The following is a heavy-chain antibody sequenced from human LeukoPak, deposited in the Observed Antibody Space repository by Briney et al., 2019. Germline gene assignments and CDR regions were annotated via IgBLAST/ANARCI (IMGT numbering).Heavy chain of an antibody. CDR1: GFTFSSYS. J-gene: IGHJ4*02. CDR3: AREYYHDRSGYYPWDW. V-gene: IGHV3-21*01. D-gene: IGHD3-22*01. CDR2: ISTGSSYI. Sequence: GSLRLSCAASGFTFSSYSMNWVRQAPGKGLEWVSFISTGSSYIFYADSVKGRFTISRDNAKNSLYLQMNSLRAEDTAVYYCAREYYHDRSGYYPWDWWGQGTLVTVSS.